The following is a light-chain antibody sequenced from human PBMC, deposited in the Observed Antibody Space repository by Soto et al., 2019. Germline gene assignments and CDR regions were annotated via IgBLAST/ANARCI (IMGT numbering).Light chain of an antibody. J-gene: IGLJ3*02. CDR2: DVT. CDR1: SSDVGNYNH. CDR3: QLCHTINDWV. Sequence: QSALTQPASVSGSPGQSITISCTGTSSDVGNYNHVSWYQHHPGKAPKLMICDVTSRPSGVSNRFSGSKSGNTASLTISRVEAGDEADYFCQLCHTINDWVFGGGTKLTVL. V-gene: IGLV2-14*01.